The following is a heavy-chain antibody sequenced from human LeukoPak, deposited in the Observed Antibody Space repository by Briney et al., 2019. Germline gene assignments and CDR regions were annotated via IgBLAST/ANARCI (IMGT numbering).Heavy chain of an antibody. D-gene: IGHD3-3*01. CDR1: GFTFSSYS. V-gene: IGHV3-48*01. Sequence: GGSLRLSCAGSGFTFSSYSMNWVRHAPGKGLEWVSYIGHTGSITDYADSVKGRFTISRDNAKNSLYLQMNTLRAEDTAVYYCARVSLLLANAFDIWGQGTMVTVSS. CDR2: IGHTGSIT. J-gene: IGHJ3*02. CDR3: ARVSLLLANAFDI.